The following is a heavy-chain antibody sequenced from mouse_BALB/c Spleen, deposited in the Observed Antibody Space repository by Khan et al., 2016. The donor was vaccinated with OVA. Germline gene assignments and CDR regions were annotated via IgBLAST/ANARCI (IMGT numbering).Heavy chain of an antibody. V-gene: IGHV2-6-7*01. CDR3: AGADYGNYGEAMDD. J-gene: IGHJ4*01. D-gene: IGHD2-1*01. CDR1: GFSLNGYG. Sequence: QVQLKESGPGLVAPSQSLSITCTVSGFSLNGYGVNWVRQPPGKGLEWLGMIWGDGSTDYNSALKSRLSISKDKSKSQVFLKMNSLQTDDTAMYYCAGADYGNYGEAMDDWGQGTSVTVSS. CDR2: IWGDGST.